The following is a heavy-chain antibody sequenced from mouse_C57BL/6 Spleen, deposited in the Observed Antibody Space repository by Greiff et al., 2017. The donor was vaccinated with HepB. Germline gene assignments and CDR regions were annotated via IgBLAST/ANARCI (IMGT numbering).Heavy chain of an antibody. V-gene: IGHV1-69*01. CDR3: ASIITTVVANAMDY. CDR2: IDPSDSYT. CDR1: GYTFTSYW. Sequence: VQLQQPGAELVMPGASVKLSCKASGYTFTSYWMHWVKQRPGQGLEWIGEIDPSDSYTNYNQKFKGKSTLTVDKSSSTAYMQLSSLTSEDSAVYYCASIITTVVANAMDYWGQGTSVTVSS. J-gene: IGHJ4*01. D-gene: IGHD1-1*01.